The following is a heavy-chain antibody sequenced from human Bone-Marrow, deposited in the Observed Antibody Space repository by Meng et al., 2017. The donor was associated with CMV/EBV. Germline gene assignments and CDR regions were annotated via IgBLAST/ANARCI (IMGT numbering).Heavy chain of an antibody. D-gene: IGHD2-2*01. CDR1: GFTFSRYW. J-gene: IGHJ4*02. CDR2: ISWNSGSI. CDR3: ARDDVVVPAALEVFDY. Sequence: GGSLRLSCAASGFTFSRYWMSWVRQAPGKGLEWVSGISWNSGSIGYADSVKGRFTISRDNAKNSLYLQMNSLRAEDTAVYYCARDDVVVPAALEVFDYWGQGTLVTVSS. V-gene: IGHV3-20*04.